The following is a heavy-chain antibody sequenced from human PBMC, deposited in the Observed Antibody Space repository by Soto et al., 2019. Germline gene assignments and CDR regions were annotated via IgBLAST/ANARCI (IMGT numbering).Heavy chain of an antibody. CDR2: IYYSGST. V-gene: IGHV4-39*01. Sequence: SETLSLTCTVSGGSIRSSGYYWGWIRQPPGKGLEWIGSIYYSGSTFYNPSLKSRVTMSVDTSKNQFSLKLTSVTAADTAVYYCASLFYSDLGYGRGYYYYAMDVWGQGTTVTVSS. D-gene: IGHD3-10*02. J-gene: IGHJ6*02. CDR1: GGSIRSSGYY. CDR3: ASLFYSDLGYGRGYYYYAMDV.